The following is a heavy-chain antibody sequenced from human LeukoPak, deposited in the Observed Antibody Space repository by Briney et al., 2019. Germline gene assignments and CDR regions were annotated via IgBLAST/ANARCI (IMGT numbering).Heavy chain of an antibody. CDR1: GYTSTNYA. D-gene: IGHD3-22*01. CDR3: ARDYYDSSGYFSFDY. Sequence: ASVKVSCKTSGYTSTNYAITWVRQAPGQGLEWMGRVIPFLGTSNSAQRFQGRVTLTTDDSTSTASLELRGLISEDTAMYYCARDYYDSSGYFSFDYWGQGTLVTVPS. CDR2: VIPFLGTS. V-gene: IGHV1-69*11. J-gene: IGHJ4*02.